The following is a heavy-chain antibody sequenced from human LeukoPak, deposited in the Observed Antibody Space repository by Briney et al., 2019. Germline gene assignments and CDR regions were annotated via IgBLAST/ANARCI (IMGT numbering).Heavy chain of an antibody. D-gene: IGHD4-23*01. CDR1: GGSFSGYY. V-gene: IGHV4-34*01. CDR3: ASLMTTVVTEDFDY. Sequence: SETLSLTCAVYGGSFSGYYWSWIRQPPGKGLEWIGEINHSGSTNYNPSLKSRVTISVDTSKNQFSLKLSSVTAADTAVYYCASLMTTVVTEDFDYWGQGTLVTVSS. J-gene: IGHJ4*02. CDR2: INHSGST.